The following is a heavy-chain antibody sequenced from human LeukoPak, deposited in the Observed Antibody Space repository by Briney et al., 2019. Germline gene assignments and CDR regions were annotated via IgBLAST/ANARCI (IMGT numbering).Heavy chain of an antibody. CDR3: AAKGNGYSGSYVFAH. V-gene: IGHV3-66*01. D-gene: IGHD1-26*01. J-gene: IGHJ4*02. CDR2: LYSSGST. Sequence: SGRSLRLSCAASGFTVSVNYMSWVRQAPGKGLEWVSVLYSSGSTNYADSVKGRFTISRDNSENTLSLQMNSLRVEDTAVYYCAAKGNGYSGSYVFAHWGQGTLVTVSS. CDR1: GFTVSVNY.